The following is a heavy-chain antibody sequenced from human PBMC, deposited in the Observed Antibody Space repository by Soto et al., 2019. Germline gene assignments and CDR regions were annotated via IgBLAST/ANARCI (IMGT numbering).Heavy chain of an antibody. CDR1: GFTFSSYG. V-gene: IGHV3-30*18. CDR2: ISYDGSNK. Sequence: LRLSCAASGFTFSSYGMHWVRQAPGKGLEWVAVISYDGSNKYYADSVKGRFTISRDNSKNTLYLQMNSLRAEDTAVYYCAKDQSSGWSFFDYWGQGTLVTVSS. J-gene: IGHJ4*02. D-gene: IGHD6-19*01. CDR3: AKDQSSGWSFFDY.